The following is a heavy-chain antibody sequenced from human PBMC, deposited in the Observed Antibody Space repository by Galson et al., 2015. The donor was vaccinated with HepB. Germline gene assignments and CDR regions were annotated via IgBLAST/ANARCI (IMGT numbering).Heavy chain of an antibody. CDR2: ISYDGSEK. V-gene: IGHV3-30*04. CDR1: GFTFSTYA. J-gene: IGHJ6*02. Sequence: SLRLSCAASGFTFSTYAIHWVRHTPSKGLEWVAVISYDGSEKYYADSVKGRFTIFRDNSESTLYLEMVSLRPDDTAVYFCAKERKTDSTMWSELRAASHYYGMDVWGQGTTVIVSS. CDR3: AKERKTDSTMWSELRAASHYYGMDV. D-gene: IGHD3-10*02.